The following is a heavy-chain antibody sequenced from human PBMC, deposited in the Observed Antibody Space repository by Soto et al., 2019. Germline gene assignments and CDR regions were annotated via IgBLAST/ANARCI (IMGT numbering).Heavy chain of an antibody. CDR2: INHSGST. Sequence: PSETLTLTCAFYDGSFSGYYWSWIRQPPGKGLDWIGEINHSGSTNYNPSLKSRVTISVDTSKNQFSLKLSSVTAADTAVYYCARGHIVVVPAAMLNYYYGMDVWGQGTTVTVSS. CDR3: ARGHIVVVPAAMLNYYYGMDV. D-gene: IGHD2-2*01. J-gene: IGHJ6*01. V-gene: IGHV4-34*01. CDR1: DGSFSGYY.